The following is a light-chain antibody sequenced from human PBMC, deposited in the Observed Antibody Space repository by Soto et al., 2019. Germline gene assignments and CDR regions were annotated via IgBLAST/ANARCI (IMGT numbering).Light chain of an antibody. V-gene: IGLV2-14*01. Sequence: QSALTQPASVSGSPGQSITISCTGTSSDVGAYNFVSWYQHHPGRAPKLIIYEVTIRPPGVSNRFSGSKSGNTASLTISGLQAEDEADYYCSSYTTSAPYVFGSGTKLTVL. CDR3: SSYTTSAPYV. CDR1: SSDVGAYNF. J-gene: IGLJ1*01. CDR2: EVT.